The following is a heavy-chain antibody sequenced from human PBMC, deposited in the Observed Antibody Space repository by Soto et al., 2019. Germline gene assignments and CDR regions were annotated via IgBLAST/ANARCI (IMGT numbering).Heavy chain of an antibody. CDR1: GFTFSSYA. J-gene: IGHJ4*02. CDR3: ATYPGSGSYYNPESLFDY. D-gene: IGHD3-10*01. CDR2: ISGSGGST. V-gene: IGHV3-23*01. Sequence: PGGSLRLSCAASGFTFSSYAMSWVRQAPGKGLEWVSAISGSGGSTYYADSVKGRFTISRDNSKNTLYLQMNSLRAEDTAVYYCATYPGSGSYYNPESLFDYWGQGTLVTVSS.